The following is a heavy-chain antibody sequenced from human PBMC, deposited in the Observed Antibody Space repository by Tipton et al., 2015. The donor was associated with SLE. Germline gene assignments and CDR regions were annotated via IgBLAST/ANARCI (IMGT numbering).Heavy chain of an antibody. CDR3: ARGPLYGLDI. CDR1: GDSISNVGYY. D-gene: IGHD3-10*01. J-gene: IGHJ3*02. CDR2: IYYSGSTD. Sequence: TLSLTCTVSGDSISNVGYYWSWIRQHPGKGLEWIGCIYYSGSTDYYDPSLESRVSISIDTSKNEFSLKLSSVTAADTAVYYCARGPLYGLDIWGQGTRVTVSS. V-gene: IGHV4-31*03.